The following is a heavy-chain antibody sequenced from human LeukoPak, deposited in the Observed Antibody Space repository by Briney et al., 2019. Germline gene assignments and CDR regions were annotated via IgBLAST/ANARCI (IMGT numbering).Heavy chain of an antibody. CDR3: TRGGLVRGGLHWLDP. D-gene: IGHD3-10*01. Sequence: PSQTLSLTCAISGDSVSGTSAGWNWIRQSPSRGLEWLGRIYYRSKWYNDYAPSVQSRITINPDTCKNQFSLQLNSVTHDDTAVYYCTRGGLVRGGLHWLDPWGQGTLVTVSP. CDR2: IYYRSKWYN. J-gene: IGHJ5*02. CDR1: GDSVSGTSAG. V-gene: IGHV6-1*01.